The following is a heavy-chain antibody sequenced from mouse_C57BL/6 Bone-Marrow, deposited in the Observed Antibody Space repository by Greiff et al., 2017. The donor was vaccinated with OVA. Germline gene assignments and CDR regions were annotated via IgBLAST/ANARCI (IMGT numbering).Heavy chain of an antibody. J-gene: IGHJ1*03. CDR2: ISGGGGNT. Sequence: VQLKESGGGLVKPGGSLKLSCAASGFTFSSYTMSWVRQTPEKRLEWVATISGGGGNTYYPDSVKGRFTISRDNAKNTLYLQMSSLRSEDTALYYCARQIYYYGSSPHWYFDVWGTGTTVTVSS. CDR1: GFTFSSYT. V-gene: IGHV5-9*01. D-gene: IGHD1-1*01. CDR3: ARQIYYYGSSPHWYFDV.